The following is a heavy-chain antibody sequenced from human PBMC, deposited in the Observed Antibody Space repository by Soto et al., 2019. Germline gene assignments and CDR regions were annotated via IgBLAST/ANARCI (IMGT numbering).Heavy chain of an antibody. D-gene: IGHD3-22*01. Sequence: QVQLQESGPGLVKPSETLSLTCSVSGGSVSSRKDYWSWIRQPPGKGLEWIGHIYYRGTMDYNPSLKSRVTISVDTSKNQFSLRLISVTAADTAVYYCARAPYESSAYYRMGYHYYGLDVWGQGTTVTVSS. CDR3: ARAPYESSAYYRMGYHYYGLDV. CDR2: IYYRGTM. J-gene: IGHJ6*02. V-gene: IGHV4-61*01. CDR1: GGSVSSRKDY.